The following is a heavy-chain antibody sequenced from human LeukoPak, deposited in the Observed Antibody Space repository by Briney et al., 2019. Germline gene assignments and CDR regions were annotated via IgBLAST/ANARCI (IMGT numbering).Heavy chain of an antibody. J-gene: IGHJ5*02. D-gene: IGHD2-15*01. V-gene: IGHV4-59*01. CDR2: IYYSGST. CDR1: GGSISSYY. Sequence: SETLSLTCTVSGGSISSYYWSWIRQPPGKGLEWIGYIYYSGSTNYNPSLKSRVTISVDTSKNQFSLKLSSVTAADTAVYYCARFQRVVVAATRVVDWFDPWGQGTLVTVSS. CDR3: ARFQRVVVAATRVVDWFDP.